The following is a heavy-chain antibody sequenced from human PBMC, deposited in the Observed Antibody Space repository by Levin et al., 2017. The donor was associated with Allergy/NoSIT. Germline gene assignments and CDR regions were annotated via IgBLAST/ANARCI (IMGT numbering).Heavy chain of an antibody. J-gene: IGHJ3*02. CDR2: FDPEDGET. V-gene: IGHV1-24*01. D-gene: IGHD2-21*01. CDR3: ATDYGEIGAFDI. Sequence: GESLKISCKVSGYTLTELSMHWVRQAPGKGLEWMGGFDPEDGETIYAQKFQGRVTMTEDTSTDTAYMELSSLRSEDTAVYYCATDYGEIGAFDIWGQGTMVTVSS. CDR1: GYTLTELS.